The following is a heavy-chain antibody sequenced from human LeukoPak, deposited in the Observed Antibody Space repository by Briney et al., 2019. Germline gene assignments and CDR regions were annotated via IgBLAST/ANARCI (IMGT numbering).Heavy chain of an antibody. Sequence: PGGSLRLSCSASGFTFTSYAMSWVRQAPGKGLEWVSGISASGGSTFYADSVKGRFTISRDNSKNTLYLQMNSLRAEDTAVYYCAKDRGTMGAFDYLGQGTLVTVSS. CDR2: ISASGGST. V-gene: IGHV3-23*01. J-gene: IGHJ4*02. CDR3: AKDRGTMGAFDY. D-gene: IGHD1-7*01. CDR1: GFTFTSYA.